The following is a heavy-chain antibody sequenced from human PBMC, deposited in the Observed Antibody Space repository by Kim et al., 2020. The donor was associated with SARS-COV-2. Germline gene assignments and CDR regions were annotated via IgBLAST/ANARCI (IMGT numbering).Heavy chain of an antibody. CDR3: ALPQANWGVLGDF. J-gene: IGHJ4*02. D-gene: IGHD7-27*01. CDR1: GGSFSDGSYF. CDR2: VYYSGIT. V-gene: IGHV4-39*02. Sequence: SDTLSLTCTVSGGSFSDGSYFWGWFRQPPGKCLEWIGSVYYSGITSYNPSLRSRVTISVDTSKNHLSPKLSSVTAADTAVYFCALPQANWGVLGDFCGQG.